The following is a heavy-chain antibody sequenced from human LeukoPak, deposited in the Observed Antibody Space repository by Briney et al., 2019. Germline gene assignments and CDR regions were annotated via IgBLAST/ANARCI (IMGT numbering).Heavy chain of an antibody. V-gene: IGHV3-48*02. CDR1: GFTFSSYS. CDR2: ISTGSTTT. J-gene: IGHJ4*02. D-gene: IGHD3-16*01. Sequence: PGGSLRLSCAASGFTFSSYSMNRVRHAPGKGLEWISYISTGSTTTYYADSVKGRFTISRDNAKNSLYLQMNTLRDEDTAVYYCARGGDLRDYWGQGTLVTVPS. CDR3: ARGGDLRDY.